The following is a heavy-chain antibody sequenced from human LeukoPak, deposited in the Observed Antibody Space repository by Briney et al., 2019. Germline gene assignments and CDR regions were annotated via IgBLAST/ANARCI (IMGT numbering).Heavy chain of an antibody. V-gene: IGHV1-3*01. CDR2: INVGNGNT. D-gene: IGHD6-19*01. Sequence: ASVKVSCKASGYTFTSYAMHWVRQAPGQRLEWMGWINVGNGNTKYSQKFQGRVTITRDTSASTAYMELSSLRSEDTAVYYCARADRSGYWYFDLWGRGTLVTVSS. CDR3: ARADRSGYWYFDL. CDR1: GYTFTSYA. J-gene: IGHJ2*01.